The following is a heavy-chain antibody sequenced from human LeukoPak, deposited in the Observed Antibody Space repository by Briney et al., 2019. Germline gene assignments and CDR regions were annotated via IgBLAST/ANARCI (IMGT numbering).Heavy chain of an antibody. CDR3: ARGLGSSGWEEIDY. J-gene: IGHJ4*02. CDR1: GYTFTGYY. V-gene: IGHV1-2*02. D-gene: IGHD6-19*01. Sequence: ASVKVSCKASGYTFTGYYMHWVRQAPGQGLEWMGWINPNSGGTNYAQKFQGRVTITRNTSISTAYMELSSLRSEDTAVYYCARGLGSSGWEEIDYWGQGTLVTVSS. CDR2: INPNSGGT.